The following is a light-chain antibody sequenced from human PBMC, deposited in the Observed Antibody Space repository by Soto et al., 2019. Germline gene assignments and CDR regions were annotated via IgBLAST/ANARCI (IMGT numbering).Light chain of an antibody. CDR2: DAS. CDR1: QSVGSN. Sequence: EKVMTQSPVTLSVSPGDRVTLSCRASQSVGSNLAWYQQKFGQAPRLLIYDASTRATGIPARFSGSGSGTEFTLTISNLQSEDFGVDYFQWYNNGPLEFTFGPGTKLDIK. CDR3: QWYNNGPLEFT. V-gene: IGKV3-15*01. J-gene: IGKJ3*01.